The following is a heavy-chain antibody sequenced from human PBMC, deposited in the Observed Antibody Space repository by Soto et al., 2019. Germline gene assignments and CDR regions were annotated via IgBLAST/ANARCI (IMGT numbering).Heavy chain of an antibody. CDR2: TYYTSKWNY. J-gene: IGHJ4*02. D-gene: IGHD5-18*01. CDR3: ARGRNSAFDY. V-gene: IGHV6-1*01. CDR1: GGSVSSHNVA. Sequence: SQTLSLTCAISGGSVSSHNVAWNWGRQSPSRGLEWLGRTYYTSKWNYDYAVSVKSRISVAPDTSKNQFSLQVNFVTPEDTAVYYCARGRNSAFDYWGQGTLVTVSS.